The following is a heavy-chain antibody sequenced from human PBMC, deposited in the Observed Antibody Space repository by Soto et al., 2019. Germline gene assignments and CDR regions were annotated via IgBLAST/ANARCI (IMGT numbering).Heavy chain of an antibody. CDR1: GGTFSSYA. D-gene: IGHD6-13*01. CDR2: IIPIFGTA. J-gene: IGHJ6*02. Sequence: QVQLVQSGAEVKKPGSSVKVSCKASGGTFSSYAISWVRQAPGQGLEWMGGIIPIFGTANYAQKFQGRVTITADESTSTAYMELSSLRSEDTAVYYCARGCGSSPDYYYYYSMDVWGQGTTVTVSS. CDR3: ARGCGSSPDYYYYYSMDV. V-gene: IGHV1-69*12.